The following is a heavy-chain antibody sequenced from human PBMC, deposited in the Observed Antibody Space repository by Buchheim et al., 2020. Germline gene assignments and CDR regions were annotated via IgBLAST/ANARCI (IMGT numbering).Heavy chain of an antibody. CDR1: GYTFISYY. J-gene: IGHJ5*02. CDR2: INPSGGST. V-gene: IGHV1-46*03. Sequence: QVQLVQSGAEVKKPGASVKVSCKASGYTFISYYMHWVRQAPGQGLEWMGIINPSGGSTSYAQKFQGRVTMTRDTSTSTVYMELSSLRSEDTAVYYCARGGREYDYVWGSYRITPPFDPWGQGTL. D-gene: IGHD3-16*02. CDR3: ARGGREYDYVWGSYRITPPFDP.